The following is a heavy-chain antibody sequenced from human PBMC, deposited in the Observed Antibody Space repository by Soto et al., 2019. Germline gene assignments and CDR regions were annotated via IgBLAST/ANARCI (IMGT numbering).Heavy chain of an antibody. J-gene: IGHJ4*02. D-gene: IGHD3-22*01. V-gene: IGHV3-30*18. CDR3: AKDTYYYDSSGYYVFDY. CDR1: GFTFSNYG. CDR2: ISYDGSNK. Sequence: GGSLRLSCADSGFTFSNYGMHWVRQAPGKGLEWVAAISYDGSNKYYADSVEGRFAISRDNSKSTVYLQMNSLRAEDTAIYYCAKDTYYYDSSGYYVFDYWGQGALVTVSS.